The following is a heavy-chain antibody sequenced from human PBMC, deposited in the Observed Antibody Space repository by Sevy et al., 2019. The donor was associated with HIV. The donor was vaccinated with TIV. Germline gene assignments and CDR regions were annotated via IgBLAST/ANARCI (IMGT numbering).Heavy chain of an antibody. CDR2: ISYDGSNK. Sequence: GGSLRLSCAASGFTFNNYAMHWVRQAPGKGLEWVAVISYDGSNKYYADSVKGRFTISRDNSKNTLYLQMNSLRAEDTAVYYCARDCAAAATYYFDYWGQGTLVTVS. D-gene: IGHD6-25*01. CDR3: ARDCAAAATYYFDY. J-gene: IGHJ4*02. V-gene: IGHV3-30-3*01. CDR1: GFTFNNYA.